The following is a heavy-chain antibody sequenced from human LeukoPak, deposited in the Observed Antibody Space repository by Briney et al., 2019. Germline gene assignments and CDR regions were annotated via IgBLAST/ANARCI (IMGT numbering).Heavy chain of an antibody. J-gene: IGHJ4*02. V-gene: IGHV3-23*01. CDR2: ISGSGGST. Sequence: PGGSLRLSCAASGFTFSSYGMSWVRQAPGKGLEWVSAISGSGGSTYYADSVNGRFTTSRDNAKNTLYLQMTSLRAGDTAVYYCWVPATAGEADYWGQGTLVTVSS. CDR3: WVPATAGEADY. CDR1: GFTFSSYG. D-gene: IGHD2-2*01.